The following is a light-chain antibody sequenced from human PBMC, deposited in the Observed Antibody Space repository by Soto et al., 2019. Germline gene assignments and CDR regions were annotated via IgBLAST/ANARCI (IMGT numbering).Light chain of an antibody. CDR1: TSEVGGYNY. CDR3: SSYAGSNILYV. Sequence: QSALTQPPSASGSPGQSVTFSCPGTTSEVGGYNYVSWYQQHPGKAPQLVIYGVNKRASGVPDRFSGSKSGNTASLTVSGLQAEDEADYYCSSYAGSNILYVFGTGTKLTVL. V-gene: IGLV2-8*01. J-gene: IGLJ1*01. CDR2: GVN.